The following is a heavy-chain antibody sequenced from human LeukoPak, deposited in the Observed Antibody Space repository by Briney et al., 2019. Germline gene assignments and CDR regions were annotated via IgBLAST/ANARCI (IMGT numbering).Heavy chain of an antibody. CDR2: IYHSGST. CDR3: ARDGLVGATRNYYYYMDV. D-gene: IGHD1-26*01. J-gene: IGHJ6*03. V-gene: IGHV4-4*02. CDR1: GGSISSSNW. Sequence: SGTLSLTCAVSGGSISSSNWWSWVRQPPGKGLEWIGEIYHSGSTNYNPSLKSRVTISVDKSKNQFSLKLSSVTAADTAVYYCARDGLVGATRNYYYYMDVWGKGTTVTVSS.